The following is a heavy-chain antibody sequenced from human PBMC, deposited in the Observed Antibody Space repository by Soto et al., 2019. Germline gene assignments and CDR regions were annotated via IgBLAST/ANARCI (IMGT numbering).Heavy chain of an antibody. J-gene: IGHJ4*02. CDR2: IWNSGTT. CDR3: TRGGGSYTTGWYNDY. Sequence: QVQLQESGPGLVKPSETMSLTCTVSGVSISNSYCSWVRQPPGKKLEWIGHIWNSGTTDYNPSLRGRVTMSVETAKNPVSLRFSSVTATDTAVYYCTRGGGSYTTGWYNDYWGQGTLVTVSS. V-gene: IGHV4-4*09. CDR1: GVSISNSY. D-gene: IGHD6-19*01.